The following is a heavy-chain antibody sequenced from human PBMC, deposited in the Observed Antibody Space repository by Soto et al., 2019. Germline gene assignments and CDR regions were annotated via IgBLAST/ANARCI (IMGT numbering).Heavy chain of an antibody. CDR3: ARGLRYCSGWFDP. V-gene: IGHV4-34*01. J-gene: IGHJ5*02. D-gene: IGHD6-19*01. CDR2: INHSGST. CDR1: GGSVSGYY. Sequence: QVQLQQWGAGLLQPAETLSLTCAVYGGSVSGYYWSWIRQPPEKGLEWIGEINHSGSTNYNPSLKSRVTTSVDTSKNQFSLKLSSVTAADMVVYYCARGLRYCSGWFDPWGQGTLVTVSS.